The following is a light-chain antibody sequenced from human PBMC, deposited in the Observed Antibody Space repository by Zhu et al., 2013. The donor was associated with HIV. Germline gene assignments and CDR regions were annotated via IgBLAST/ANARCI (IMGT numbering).Light chain of an antibody. V-gene: IGKV1D-13*01. CDR1: QGISSA. Sequence: AIQLTQSPSSLSASVGDRVTVTCRASQGISSALAWYQQKPGKRPTLLIYDASNLDSGVPSRFSGSGSGTDFTLTISSLQPEDFATYYCQQYDDYPDFTFGPGTESGFQT. CDR3: QQYDDYPDFT. J-gene: IGKJ3*01. CDR2: DAS.